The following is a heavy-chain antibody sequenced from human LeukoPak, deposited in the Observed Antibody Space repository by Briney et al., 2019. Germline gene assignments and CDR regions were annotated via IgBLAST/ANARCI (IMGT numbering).Heavy chain of an antibody. CDR3: ARCIRTGRSTSCYRGWFDP. Sequence: PSETLSLTCAVYGGSFSGYYWSWIRQPPGKGLEWIGEINHSGSTNYNPSLKSRVTISVDTSKNQFSLKLSSVTAADTAVYYCARCIRTGRSTSCYRGWFDPWGQGTLVTVSS. CDR1: GGSFSGYY. J-gene: IGHJ5*02. D-gene: IGHD2-2*02. CDR2: INHSGST. V-gene: IGHV4-34*01.